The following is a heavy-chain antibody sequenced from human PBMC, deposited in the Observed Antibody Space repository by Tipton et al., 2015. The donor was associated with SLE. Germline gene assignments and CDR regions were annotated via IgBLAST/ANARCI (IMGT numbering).Heavy chain of an antibody. CDR3: ARSVVTYYYPGMEV. CDR1: GGSISETIYY. D-gene: IGHD4-23*01. V-gene: IGHV4-61*05. CDR2: IYYTGAT. J-gene: IGHJ6*02. Sequence: TLSLTCTVSGGSISETIYYWGWIRQPPGKGLEWIGYIYYTGATNYNPSLRSRVTISLDRSKNQFSLKLDSVTADDTAVYYCARSVVTYYYPGMEVWGQGPMVTVS.